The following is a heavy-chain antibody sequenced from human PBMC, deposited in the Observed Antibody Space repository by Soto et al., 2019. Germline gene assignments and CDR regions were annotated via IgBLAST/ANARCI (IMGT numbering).Heavy chain of an antibody. V-gene: IGHV3-33*01. CDR3: ARDDEYSGNGMDV. Sequence: QVQLVESGGGVVQPGRSLRLSCAASGFTFSNYGMHWVRQAPGKGLEWVAVILNDGSNRYHADSVKDRFTISRDNSKNTLYLQMNSRRAEDTAVYYCARDDEYSGNGMDVWGQGTTVTV. D-gene: IGHD3-10*01. J-gene: IGHJ6*02. CDR2: ILNDGSNR. CDR1: GFTFSNYG.